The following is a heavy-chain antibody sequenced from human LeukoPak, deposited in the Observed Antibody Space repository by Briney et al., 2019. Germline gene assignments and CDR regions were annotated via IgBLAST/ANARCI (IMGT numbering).Heavy chain of an antibody. J-gene: IGHJ4*02. Sequence: KPSETLSLTCAVYGGSFSGYYWSWIRQPPGKGLEWIGEINHSGSTNYNPSLKSRVTISVDTSKNQFSLKLSSVTAADTAVYYCARVSWGAVAGHYFDYWGQGTLVTASS. CDR3: ARVSWGAVAGHYFDY. CDR1: GGSFSGYY. D-gene: IGHD6-19*01. V-gene: IGHV4-34*01. CDR2: INHSGST.